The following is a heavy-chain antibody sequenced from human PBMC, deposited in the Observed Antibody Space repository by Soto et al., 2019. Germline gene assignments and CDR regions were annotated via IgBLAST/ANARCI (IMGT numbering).Heavy chain of an antibody. Sequence: LSLTCTVSGASITGSFFWSWIRQPAGKGLEWIGRFSLSGTTNYNPSLRSRVTMSADVSKNQFSLRLTSVTAADTALYYCARGMTPPGAPAWYYFDSWGQGTLVTVSS. D-gene: IGHD2-8*02. CDR2: FSLSGTT. CDR3: ARGMTPPGAPAWYYFDS. V-gene: IGHV4-4*07. J-gene: IGHJ4*02. CDR1: GASITGSFF.